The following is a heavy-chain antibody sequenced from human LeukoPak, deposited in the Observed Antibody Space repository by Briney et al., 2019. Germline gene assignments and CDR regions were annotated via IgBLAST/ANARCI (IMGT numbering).Heavy chain of an antibody. V-gene: IGHV4-59*12. CDR1: GGSISSYS. J-gene: IGHJ4*02. CDR2: IYNSGGT. CDR3: AKEIVGAPTPGAY. D-gene: IGHD1-26*01. Sequence: PSETLSLTCTVSGGSISSYSWSWIRQPPGKGLEWIGNIYNSGGTNYNPSLKSRVTTSVDTSKNQFSLKLTSVTAADTAVYYCAKEIVGAPTPGAYWGQGILVTVSS.